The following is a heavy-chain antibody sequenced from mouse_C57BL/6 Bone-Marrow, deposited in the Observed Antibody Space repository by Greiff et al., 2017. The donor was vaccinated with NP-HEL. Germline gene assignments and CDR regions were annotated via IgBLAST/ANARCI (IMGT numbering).Heavy chain of an antibody. CDR1: GYTFTSYG. Sequence: QVQLQQSGAELARPGASVKLSCKASGYTFTSYGISWVKQRTGQGLEWIGEIYPRSGNTYYNEKFKGKATLTADKSSSTAYMELRSLTSEDSAVYFWARRLGRAFAYWGQGTLVTVSA. CDR3: ARRLGRAFAY. J-gene: IGHJ3*01. D-gene: IGHD4-1*01. V-gene: IGHV1-81*01. CDR2: IYPRSGNT.